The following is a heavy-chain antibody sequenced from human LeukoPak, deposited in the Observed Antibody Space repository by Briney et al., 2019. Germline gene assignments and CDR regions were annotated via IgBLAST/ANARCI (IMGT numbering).Heavy chain of an antibody. V-gene: IGHV3-21*01. CDR1: GFTFSSYS. Sequence: GGSLRLSCAASGFTFSSYSMNWVRQAPGKGLEWVSSISSSSSYIYYADSVKGRFTISRDNAKNSLYLQMNSLRAEDTAVYYCARDQIVVVVAAIQGLFDYWGQGALVTVSS. CDR3: ARDQIVVVVAAIQGLFDY. CDR2: ISSSSSYI. D-gene: IGHD2-15*01. J-gene: IGHJ4*02.